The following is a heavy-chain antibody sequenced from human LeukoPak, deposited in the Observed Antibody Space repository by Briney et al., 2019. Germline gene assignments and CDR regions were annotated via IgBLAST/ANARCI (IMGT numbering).Heavy chain of an antibody. CDR3: ASNWNYDAFDI. D-gene: IGHD1-7*01. CDR1: GYTFTSYY. V-gene: IGHV1-46*01. J-gene: IGHJ3*02. CDR2: INPSGGST. Sequence: ASVKVSCKASGYTFTSYYMHWVRQAPGQGLEWMGIINPSGGSTSYAQKFQGRVTITRNTSISTAYMELSSLRSEDTAVYYCASNWNYDAFDIWGQGTMVTVSS.